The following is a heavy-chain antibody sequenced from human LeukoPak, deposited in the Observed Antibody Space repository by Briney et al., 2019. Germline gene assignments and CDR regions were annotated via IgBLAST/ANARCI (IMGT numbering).Heavy chain of an antibody. V-gene: IGHV4-38-2*01. CDR2: IYHSGNT. Sequence: SETLSLTCAVSGYSISSGYFWGWIRQPPGKRLEWIGTIYHSGNTYYNPSLKSRVTISVDTSKNQFSVNLSSVTAADTAVYYCARRYYYGSGIFDYWGQGTQVTVSS. CDR1: GYSISSGYF. D-gene: IGHD3-10*01. J-gene: IGHJ4*02. CDR3: ARRYYYGSGIFDY.